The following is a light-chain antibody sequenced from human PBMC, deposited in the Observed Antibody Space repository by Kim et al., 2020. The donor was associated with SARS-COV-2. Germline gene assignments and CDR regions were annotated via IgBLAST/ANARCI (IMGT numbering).Light chain of an antibody. CDR3: QEYDDLPLT. CDR2: DAS. J-gene: IGKJ4*01. Sequence: VGDRVTIICQASQVISNYVSWYQQKPGKAPKLLIYDASNLQTGVSSRFSGSGSGTDYSFTIRSLQPEDIATYYCQEYDDLPLTSGGGTKVDIK. CDR1: QVISNY. V-gene: IGKV1-33*01.